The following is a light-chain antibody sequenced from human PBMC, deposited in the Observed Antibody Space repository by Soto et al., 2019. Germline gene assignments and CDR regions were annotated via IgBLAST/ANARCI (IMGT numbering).Light chain of an antibody. J-gene: IGKJ4*01. V-gene: IGKV3-15*01. CDR3: QQYNNWPPT. CDR1: QSVNTN. CDR2: GAS. Sequence: MTQSPVTLSVSPGEGATLSCRASQSVNTNFAWFQQQPGQAPRLLIFGASTRATGIPARFSGSGSDTEFTLTISSLQSEDFVVYYCQQYNNWPPTFGGGTKVEFK.